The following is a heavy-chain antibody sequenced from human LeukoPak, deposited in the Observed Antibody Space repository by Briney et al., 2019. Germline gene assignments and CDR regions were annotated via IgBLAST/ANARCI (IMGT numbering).Heavy chain of an antibody. J-gene: IGHJ5*02. CDR3: AKVVRSIQSDQLDP. V-gene: IGHV1-46*01. D-gene: IGHD6-6*01. CDR1: GYTFTSYY. CDR2: INPRTGST. Sequence: ASVKVSCKASGYTFTSYYIFWVRQAPGQGLEWMGIINPRTGSTSYSQKFQGRVTMTRDMSTSTVYMELSSLRVEDTAVYYCAKVVRSIQSDQLDPWGQGTQVTVSS.